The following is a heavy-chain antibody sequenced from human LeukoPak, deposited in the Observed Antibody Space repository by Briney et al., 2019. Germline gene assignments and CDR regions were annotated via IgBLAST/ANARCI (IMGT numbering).Heavy chain of an antibody. CDR3: ARAGVTMVRGPSAAWFDP. V-gene: IGHV1-2*04. D-gene: IGHD3-10*01. CDR2: FNPNSGGT. CDR1: GYTVTGYY. J-gene: IGHJ5*02. Sequence: ASVKVSCKASGYTVTGYYINWVRQAPGQRLEWMGWFNPNSGGTNYTQKFQGWVTMTRDTSISTAYMELSRLRSDDTAVYYCARAGVTMVRGPSAAWFDPWGQGTLVTVSS.